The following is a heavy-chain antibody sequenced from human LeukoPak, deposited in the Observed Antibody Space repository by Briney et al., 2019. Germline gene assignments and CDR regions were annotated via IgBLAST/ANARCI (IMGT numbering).Heavy chain of an antibody. D-gene: IGHD3-22*01. CDR1: GFTFSSYA. Sequence: GGSLRLSCAASGFTFSSYAMSWVRQAPGKGLEWGSAISGSGGSTYYADSVKGRFTISRDNSKNTLYLQMNSLRAEDTAVYYCAKATRGSSGYYSHYWGQGTLVTVSS. V-gene: IGHV3-23*01. CDR2: ISGSGGST. J-gene: IGHJ4*02. CDR3: AKATRGSSGYYSHY.